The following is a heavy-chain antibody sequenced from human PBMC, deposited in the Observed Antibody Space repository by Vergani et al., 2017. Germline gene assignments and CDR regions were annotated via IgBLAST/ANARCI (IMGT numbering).Heavy chain of an antibody. V-gene: IGHV3-30-3*01. CDR3: AKAGSVASESLQYNFYMDV. D-gene: IGHD5-24*01. CDR1: GFIFSKNA. Sequence: VQLLESGGGLVQPGGSLSLSCAASGFIFSKNAMTWVRQTPGKGLEWVAVISSDGSNKYYADSVKGRFTISRDNSKKTLDLQMNSLRTEDSAVYYCAKAGSVASESLQYNFYMDVWGKGTTVTVS. CDR2: ISSDGSNK. J-gene: IGHJ6*03.